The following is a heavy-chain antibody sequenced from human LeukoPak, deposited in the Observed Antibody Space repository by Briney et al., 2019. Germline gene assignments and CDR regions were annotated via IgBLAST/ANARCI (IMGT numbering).Heavy chain of an antibody. CDR2: ISGDDGST. V-gene: IGHV3-43*02. J-gene: IGHJ4*02. CDR3: VKEGFDPYFFDF. Sequence: GGSLRLSCIASGFNFDDHVMHWVRQIPGKSLLEWLALISGDDGSTYYADSVQGRFTISRDNSKYSLHLEMSSLRTEDAALYFCVKEGFDPYFFDFWGQGTLVTVSS. CDR1: GFNFDDHV.